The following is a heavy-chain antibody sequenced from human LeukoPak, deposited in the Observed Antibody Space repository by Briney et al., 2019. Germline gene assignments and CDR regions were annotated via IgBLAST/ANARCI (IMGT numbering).Heavy chain of an antibody. CDR3: AKDSITMIVVVITWGYDFDY. Sequence: PGGSLRLSCAASGFTFSSYAMNWPPPAPGKGLEWVSFMNSDGSTIHYAESVKGRFTISRDNAENSLYLQMNSLRAEDTAVYYCAKDSITMIVVVITWGYDFDYWGQGTLVTVSS. CDR2: MNSDGSTI. D-gene: IGHD3-22*01. CDR1: GFTFSSYA. V-gene: IGHV3-48*01. J-gene: IGHJ4*02.